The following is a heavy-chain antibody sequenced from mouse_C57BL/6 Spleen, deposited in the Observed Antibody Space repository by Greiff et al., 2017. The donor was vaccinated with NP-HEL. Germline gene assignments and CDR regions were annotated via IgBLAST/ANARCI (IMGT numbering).Heavy chain of an antibody. CDR3: ASSYDYDEAWFAY. V-gene: IGHV1-7*01. CDR2: INPSSGYT. D-gene: IGHD2-4*01. CDR1: GYTFTSYW. Sequence: QVQLQQSGAELAKPGASVKLSCKASGYTFTSYWMHWVKQRPGQGLEWIGYINPSSGYTKYNQKFKDKATLTADKSSSTAYMQLSSLTYEDSAVYYCASSYDYDEAWFAYWGQGTLVTVSA. J-gene: IGHJ3*01.